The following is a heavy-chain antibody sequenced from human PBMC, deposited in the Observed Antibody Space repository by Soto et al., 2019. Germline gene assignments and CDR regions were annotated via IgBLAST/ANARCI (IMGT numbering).Heavy chain of an antibody. J-gene: IGHJ6*02. Sequence: LSLTCTVSGGSISSGDYYWSWIRQPPGKGLEWIGYIYYSGSTYYNPSLKSRVTISVDTSKNQFSLKLSSVTAADTAVYYCARGPKNWNYAHGMDVWGQGTTVTVS. D-gene: IGHD1-7*01. V-gene: IGHV4-30-4*01. CDR2: IYYSGST. CDR3: ARGPKNWNYAHGMDV. CDR1: GGSISSGDYY.